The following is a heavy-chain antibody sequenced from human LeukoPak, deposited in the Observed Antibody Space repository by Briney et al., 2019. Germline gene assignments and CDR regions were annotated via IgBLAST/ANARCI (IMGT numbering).Heavy chain of an antibody. CDR2: ISSSGSTI. CDR3: ARDVLRYFDWLLYSLWYYGMDV. D-gene: IGHD3-9*01. CDR1: GFTFSDYY. V-gene: IGHV3-11*04. J-gene: IGHJ6*02. Sequence: GGSLRLSCAASGFTFSDYYMSWIRQAPGKGLEWVSYISSSGSTIYYADSVKGRFTISRDNSKNTLYLQMNSLRAEDTAVYYCARDVLRYFDWLLYSLWYYGMDVWGQGTTVTVSS.